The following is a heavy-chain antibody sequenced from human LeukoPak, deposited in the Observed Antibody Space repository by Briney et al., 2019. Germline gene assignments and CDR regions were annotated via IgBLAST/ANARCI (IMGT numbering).Heavy chain of an antibody. J-gene: IGHJ6*02. D-gene: IGHD3-22*01. V-gene: IGHV1-69*04. CDR2: IIPILGIA. CDR3: ARDYYDSSGYSFYGMDV. Sequence: SVKVSCKASGGTFSSYAISWERQAPGQRLEWMGRIIPILGIANYAQKFQGRVTITADKSTSTAYMELSSLRSEDTAVYYCARDYYDSSGYSFYGMDVWGQGTTVTVSS. CDR1: GGTFSSYA.